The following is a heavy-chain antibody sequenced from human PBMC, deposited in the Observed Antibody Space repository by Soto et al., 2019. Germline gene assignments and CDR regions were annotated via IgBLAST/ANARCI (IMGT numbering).Heavy chain of an antibody. CDR2: IIPIFGRA. Sequence: QVQLVQSGAEVKKPGSSVKVSCRASGGTFRSYAISWVRQAPGQGLGRMGGIIPIFGRANYAQKFQGRVTITPDESTSTAYMELSSLRSEDTAVYYCARDRGATVTTGGMDVWGQGTTVTVSS. V-gene: IGHV1-69*13. CDR1: GGTFRSYA. J-gene: IGHJ6*02. D-gene: IGHD4-4*01. CDR3: ARDRGATVTTGGMDV.